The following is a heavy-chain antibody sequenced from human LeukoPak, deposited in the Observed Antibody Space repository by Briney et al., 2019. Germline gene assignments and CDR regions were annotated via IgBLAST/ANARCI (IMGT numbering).Heavy chain of an antibody. CDR2: ISSSGST. V-gene: IGHV4-61*02. Sequence: SQTLSLTCTVSGDSISSGDYYWSWIRQPAGKGLEWIGRISSSGSTNYNPSLKSRVTISVDTSKNQFSLKLSSVTAADTAVYYCARRRYYYGFDPWGQGTLVTVSS. J-gene: IGHJ5*02. D-gene: IGHD3-10*01. CDR3: ARRRYYYGFDP. CDR1: GDSISSGDYY.